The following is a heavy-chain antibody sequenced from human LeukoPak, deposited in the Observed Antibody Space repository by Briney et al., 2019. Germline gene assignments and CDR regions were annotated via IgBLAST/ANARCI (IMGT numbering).Heavy chain of an antibody. Sequence: SETLSLTCTVSGGSISSSSYYWGWIRQPPGKGLEWIGSIYYSGSTYYNPSLESRVTISVDTSKNQFSLKLTSVTAADTAVYYCYICSSTSCYRYWGQGTLVTVSS. CDR2: IYYSGST. D-gene: IGHD2-2*01. J-gene: IGHJ4*02. CDR3: YICSSTSCYRY. CDR1: GGSISSSSYY. V-gene: IGHV4-39*01.